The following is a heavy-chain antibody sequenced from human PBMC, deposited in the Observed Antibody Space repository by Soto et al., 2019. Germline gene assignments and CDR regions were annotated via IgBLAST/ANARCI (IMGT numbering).Heavy chain of an antibody. D-gene: IGHD6-13*01. CDR3: ARGGYSSSWQYYFDY. V-gene: IGHV3-23*01. CDR2: ISGSGGST. J-gene: IGHJ4*02. CDR1: GFSFSSYV. Sequence: GGSLRLSCADSGFSFSSYVMTWVRQAPGKGLEWVSAISGSGGSTYYADSVKGRFTISRDNSKNTLYLQMNSLRAEDTAVYYCARGGYSSSWQYYFDYWGQGTLVTVSS.